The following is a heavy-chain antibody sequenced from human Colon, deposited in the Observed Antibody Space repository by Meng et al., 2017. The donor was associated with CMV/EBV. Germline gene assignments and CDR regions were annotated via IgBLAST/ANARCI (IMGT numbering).Heavy chain of an antibody. Sequence: GESLKISCSASGFIFSRYAMQWVRQAPGKGLELVAVISFDGSNKYYADSVKGRFTISRDNAKNSLYLQMNSLRAEDTAVYYCASGGSGRVLIDYWGQGTLVTVS. CDR3: ASGGSGRVLIDY. CDR2: ISFDGSNK. J-gene: IGHJ4*02. CDR1: GFIFSRYA. D-gene: IGHD3-10*01. V-gene: IGHV3-30*04.